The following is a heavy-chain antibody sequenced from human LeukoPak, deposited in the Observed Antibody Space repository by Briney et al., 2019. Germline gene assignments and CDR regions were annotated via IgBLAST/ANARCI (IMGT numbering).Heavy chain of an antibody. Sequence: GGSLRLSCAASGFIFSSYAMSWVRQAPGKGLERVSAISGSGGSTYYVDSVKGRFTISRDNSKNTLYLQMNSLRAEDTAVYYCAKDLSSGWPDYYFDYWGQGTLVTVSS. V-gene: IGHV3-23*01. CDR2: ISGSGGST. J-gene: IGHJ4*02. CDR3: AKDLSSGWPDYYFDY. CDR1: GFIFSSYA. D-gene: IGHD6-19*01.